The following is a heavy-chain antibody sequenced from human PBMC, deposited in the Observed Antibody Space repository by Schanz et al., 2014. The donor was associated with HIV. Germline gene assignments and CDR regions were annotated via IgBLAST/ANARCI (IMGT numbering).Heavy chain of an antibody. Sequence: QGQLVQSGAEGKAPGASVKVSCKTSGYTFTGHYMHWIRQAPGQGLEWVGWINPNSGATQYAQKFQDRVTMTREKSISTVYMGLTSLTPDDTAVYFCARGASVAARGWFDPWGQGTLIIVSS. CDR1: GYTFTGHY. CDR2: INPNSGAT. D-gene: IGHD3-10*01. J-gene: IGHJ5*02. V-gene: IGHV1-2*02. CDR3: ARGASVAARGWFDP.